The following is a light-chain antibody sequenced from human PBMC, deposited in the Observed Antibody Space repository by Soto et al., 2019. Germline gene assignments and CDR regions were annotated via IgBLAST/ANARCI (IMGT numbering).Light chain of an antibody. Sequence: QSVLTQSPSASASLGASVKLTCTLSSGHSSYAIAWHQQQPEKGPRYLMILNSDGSHSKGDGIPDRFSGSSSGAERYLTISSLQSEDEADYYCQTWGTGIRVFGGGTQLTVL. CDR3: QTWGTGIRV. CDR2: LNSDGSH. J-gene: IGLJ2*01. CDR1: SGHSSYA. V-gene: IGLV4-69*01.